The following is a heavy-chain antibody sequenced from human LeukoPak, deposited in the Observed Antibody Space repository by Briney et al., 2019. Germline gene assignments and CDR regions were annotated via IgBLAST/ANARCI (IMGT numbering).Heavy chain of an antibody. CDR2: INPSGGST. CDR3: ARFLISSDHYYYYGMDV. D-gene: IGHD6-6*01. CDR1: GYTFTIYY. Sequence: ASVKVSCKASGYTFTIYYMHWVRQAPGQGLEWMGIINPSGGSTSYAQKFQGRVTMTRDTSTSTVYMELSSLRSEDTAVYYCARFLISSDHYYYYGMDVWGQGTTVTVSS. V-gene: IGHV1-46*01. J-gene: IGHJ6*02.